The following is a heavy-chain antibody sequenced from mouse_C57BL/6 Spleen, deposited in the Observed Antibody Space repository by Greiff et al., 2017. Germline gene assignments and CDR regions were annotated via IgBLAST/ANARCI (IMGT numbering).Heavy chain of an antibody. CDR3: AIYYYGSSDWYFDV. CDR1: GYTFTSYW. V-gene: IGHV1-53*01. CDR2: INPSNGGT. Sequence: VQLQQSGTELVKPGASVKLSCKASGYTFTSYWMHWVKQRPGQGLEWIGNINPSNGGTNYNEKFKSKATLTVDKSSSTAYMQLSSLTSEDSAVYYCAIYYYGSSDWYFDVWGTGTTVTVSS. J-gene: IGHJ1*03. D-gene: IGHD1-1*01.